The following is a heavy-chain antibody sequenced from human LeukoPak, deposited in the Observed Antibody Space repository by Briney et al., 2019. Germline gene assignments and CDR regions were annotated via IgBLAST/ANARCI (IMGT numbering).Heavy chain of an antibody. V-gene: IGHV3-74*01. CDR3: ARAPSINGAVDY. Sequence: GSLRLSCAASGFTFSSYWMHWVRQAPGKGPVWVSRINSDGSSTRCADSVKGRFTISRDNAKNTLYLQMNSLRAEDTAIYYCARAPSINGAVDYWGQGTLVTVSS. D-gene: IGHD7-27*01. J-gene: IGHJ4*02. CDR2: INSDGSST. CDR1: GFTFSSYW.